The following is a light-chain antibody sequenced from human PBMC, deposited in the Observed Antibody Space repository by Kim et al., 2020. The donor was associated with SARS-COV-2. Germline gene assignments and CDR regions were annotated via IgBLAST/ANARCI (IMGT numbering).Light chain of an antibody. J-gene: IGLJ2*01. CDR1: KLGEKF. V-gene: IGLV3-1*01. Sequence: SYELTQPPSVSVSPGQTTTIPCSGDKLGEKFACWYQQKPGQSPVLVIYEDNKRPSGIPERFSGSTSGNTATLTISGTQAMDEADYYCQAWDNSAAVVFGGGTQLTVL. CDR2: EDN. CDR3: QAWDNSAAVV.